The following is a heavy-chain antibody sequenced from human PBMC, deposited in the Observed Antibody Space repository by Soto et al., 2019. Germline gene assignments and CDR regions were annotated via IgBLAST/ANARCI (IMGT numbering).Heavy chain of an antibody. CDR2: IIPTFGTG. V-gene: IGHV1-69*01. D-gene: IGHD3-10*01. CDR3: ASFDGTLVRGGRSSPYEMDV. J-gene: IGHJ6*02. Sequence: QVLLVQSGPEVKKPGSSVKVSCKASGGTFNNYAINWVRQAPGKGLEWMGGIIPTFGTGNHAQKFQGRVTSTADESTPTAYMGLNSLRSEDTAIYYCASFDGTLVRGGRSSPYEMDVWGQGTTVIVSS. CDR1: GGTFNNYA.